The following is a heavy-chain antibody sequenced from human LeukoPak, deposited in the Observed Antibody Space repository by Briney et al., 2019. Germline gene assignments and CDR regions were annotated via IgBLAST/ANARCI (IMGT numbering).Heavy chain of an antibody. CDR2: ISSSSSYI. CDR1: GFTFSSYS. V-gene: IGHV3-21*01. D-gene: IGHD6-25*01. J-gene: IGHJ4*02. Sequence: PGGSLRLSCAASGFTFSSYSMNWVRQAPGKGLEWVSSISSSSSYIYYGDSVKGRFTISRDNAKNSLYLQMNSLRVEDTAVYYCVSRTPSGPFDYWGQGTLVTVSS. CDR3: VSRTPSGPFDY.